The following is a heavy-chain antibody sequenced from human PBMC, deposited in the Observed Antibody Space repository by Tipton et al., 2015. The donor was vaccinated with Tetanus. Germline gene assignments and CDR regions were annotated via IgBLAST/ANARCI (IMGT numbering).Heavy chain of an antibody. CDR2: ISGTGSTI. J-gene: IGHJ6*02. CDR3: ARVVRDYYYGMDV. V-gene: IGHV3-48*01. D-gene: IGHD3-22*01. CDR1: GFTFSSYN. Sequence: SLRLSCAASGFTFSSYNMNWVRQAPGKGLEWLSYISGTGSTIDYADSVRGRFTTFRDNAKSSLYLQMSRLRAEDTAVYYCARVVRDYYYGMDVWGQGTTVTVSS.